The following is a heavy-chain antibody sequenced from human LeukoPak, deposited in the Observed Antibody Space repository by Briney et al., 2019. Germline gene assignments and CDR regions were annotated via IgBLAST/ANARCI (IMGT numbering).Heavy chain of an antibody. J-gene: IGHJ5*02. CDR3: TRDTGYPNWFDP. CDR1: GYTFSSHG. V-gene: IGHV1-18*01. CDR2: ISAYNGNA. Sequence: ASVKVSCKASGYTFSSHGISWVRQAPGQGLEWVGWISAYNGNADYAQRFQGRVTVTTDTSTSTAYLHLRSLRSDDTAVYYCTRDTGYPNWFDPWGQGTLVTVSS. D-gene: IGHD3-9*01.